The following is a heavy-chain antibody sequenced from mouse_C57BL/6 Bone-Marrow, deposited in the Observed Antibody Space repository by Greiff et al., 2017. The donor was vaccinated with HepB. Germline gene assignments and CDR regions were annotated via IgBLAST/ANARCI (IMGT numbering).Heavy chain of an antibody. CDR3: VRHEAPYDYDVYYYAMDY. V-gene: IGHV10-1*01. Sequence: EVNVVESGGGLVQPKGSLKLSCAASGFSFNTYAMNWVRQAPGKGLEWVARIRSKSNNYATYYADSVKDRFTISRDDSESMLYLQMNNLKTEDTAMYYCVRHEAPYDYDVYYYAMDYWGQGTSVTVSS. CDR2: IRSKSNNYAT. J-gene: IGHJ4*01. CDR1: GFSFNTYA. D-gene: IGHD2-4*01.